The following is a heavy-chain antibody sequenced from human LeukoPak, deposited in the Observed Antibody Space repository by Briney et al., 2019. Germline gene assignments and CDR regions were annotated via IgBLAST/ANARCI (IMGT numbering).Heavy chain of an antibody. CDR1: GVSISSYY. V-gene: IGHV4-4*07. CDR3: ARHQRGNSDAFDI. J-gene: IGHJ3*02. D-gene: IGHD4-23*01. Sequence: PSETLSLTCTVSGVSISSYYWTWIRQPAGKGLEWIGRIHTSGSTNYNPSLKSRVTMSADTSKNQFSLKLSSVTAADTAVYYCARHQRGNSDAFDIWGQGTMVTVSS. CDR2: IHTSGST.